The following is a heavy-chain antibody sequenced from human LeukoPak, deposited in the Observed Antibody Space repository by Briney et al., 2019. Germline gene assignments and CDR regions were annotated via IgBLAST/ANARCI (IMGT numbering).Heavy chain of an antibody. V-gene: IGHV4-39*01. CDR2: VHYSGAT. CDR3: ARAVDNSIDL. J-gene: IGHJ5*02. CDR1: DGSITSYY. Sequence: SETLSLTCNVSDGSITSYYWGWARQPPGKGLEYIGTVHYSGATYFNPSLRSRLTMYVDTSKNQVSLKLNSVTAADTALYSCARAVDNSIDLWGQGFLVTVSS. D-gene: IGHD2/OR15-2a*01.